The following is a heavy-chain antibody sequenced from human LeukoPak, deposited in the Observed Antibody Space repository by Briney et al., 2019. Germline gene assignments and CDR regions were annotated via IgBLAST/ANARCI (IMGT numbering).Heavy chain of an antibody. CDR2: IWYDGSNK. J-gene: IGHJ6*02. CDR3: ARDGRSQTRWFGEYPGYGMDV. CDR1: GFTFISYG. Sequence: PGRSLRLSCAASGFTFISYGMHWVRQAPGKGLEWVAVIWYDGSNKYYADSVKGRFTISRDNAKNSLYLQMNSLRAEDTAVYYCARDGRSQTRWFGEYPGYGMDVWGLGTTVTVSS. V-gene: IGHV3-33*08. D-gene: IGHD3-10*01.